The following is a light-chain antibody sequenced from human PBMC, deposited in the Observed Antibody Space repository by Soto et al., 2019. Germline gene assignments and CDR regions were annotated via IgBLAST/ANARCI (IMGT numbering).Light chain of an antibody. Sequence: EIVLTQSPATLSLSPGERATLSFRASQSISSYLGWFQQKPGQAPRLLIYDTSSRATGIPARFSGSGSGTDFTLTISSLEPEDFAVYYCQQRSNWPPTFGQGTKVDIK. CDR1: QSISSY. CDR2: DTS. V-gene: IGKV3-11*01. J-gene: IGKJ1*01. CDR3: QQRSNWPPT.